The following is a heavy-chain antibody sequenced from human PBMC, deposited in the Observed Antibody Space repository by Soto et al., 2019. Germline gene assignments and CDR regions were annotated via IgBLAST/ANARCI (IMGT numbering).Heavy chain of an antibody. CDR1: AYTFTSYG. Sequence: ASVKVSCKASAYTFTSYGISWVRQAPGQGLEWVGWISAYNGNSNYAQKYQGRVTMTTDTSTNTAYMELRSLRSDDTAVYYCARDDFVVRGVYYYYGMDVWGQ. D-gene: IGHD3-10*01. V-gene: IGHV1-18*01. CDR3: ARDDFVVRGVYYYYGMDV. J-gene: IGHJ6*02. CDR2: ISAYNGNS.